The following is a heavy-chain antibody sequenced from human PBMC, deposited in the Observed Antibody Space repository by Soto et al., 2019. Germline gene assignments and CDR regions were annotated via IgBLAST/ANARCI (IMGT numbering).Heavy chain of an antibody. D-gene: IGHD4-4*01. Sequence: SETLSLTCTVSGGTISSGDYYWSWIRQPPGKGLEWIGYIYYSGSTYYNPSLKSRVTISVDTSKNQFSLKLSSVTAADTAVYYCARALYSSFPRYYYYGMDVWGQGTTVTVSS. CDR1: GGTISSGDYY. V-gene: IGHV4-30-4*01. J-gene: IGHJ6*02. CDR3: ARALYSSFPRYYYYGMDV. CDR2: IYYSGST.